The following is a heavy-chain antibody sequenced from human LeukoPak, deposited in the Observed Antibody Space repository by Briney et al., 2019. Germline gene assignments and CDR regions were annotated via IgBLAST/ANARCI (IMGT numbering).Heavy chain of an antibody. CDR3: ARYRVITNDYFDA. Sequence: RGSLRLSCAASVFTFGDYYMTWIRQDPGKGLEWVSYISNSGNTIKEADSVKGRFTISTDNAQNSLFLQMKSLRAEDTAVYYCARYRVITNDYFDAWGQGTLVTVSS. CDR2: ISNSGNTI. D-gene: IGHD3-16*01. J-gene: IGHJ4*02. CDR1: VFTFGDYY. V-gene: IGHV3-11*01.